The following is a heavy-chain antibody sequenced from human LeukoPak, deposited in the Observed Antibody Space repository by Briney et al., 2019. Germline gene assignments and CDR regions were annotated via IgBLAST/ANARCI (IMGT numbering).Heavy chain of an antibody. CDR3: ARXSIAAAHCFDY. CDR1: GYTFTGYY. D-gene: IGHD6-13*01. Sequence: ASVKVSCKASGYTFTGYYIHWVRQAPGQGLEWMGWINPNSGGTDYAQKFQGRVTMTRDTSISTAYMELSRLRSDDTAVYYCARXSIAAAHCFDYWGQGTLVTVSS. CDR2: INPNSGGT. J-gene: IGHJ4*02. V-gene: IGHV1-2*02.